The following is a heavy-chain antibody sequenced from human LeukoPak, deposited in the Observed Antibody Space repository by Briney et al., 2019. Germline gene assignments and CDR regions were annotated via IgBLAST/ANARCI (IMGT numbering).Heavy chain of an antibody. CDR3: SRTTYGYFDY. V-gene: IGHV1-18*01. CDR1: GYTFNSYG. CDR2: ISAYNGNT. D-gene: IGHD4-17*01. J-gene: IGHJ4*02. Sequence: ASVTVSCKASGYTFNSYGVSWVGQAHGQGLEWMGWISAYNGNTNYAQRFQGRFTMTTETSTTTVNMELRSLTSDDTAVYYCSRTTYGYFDYWGQGTPVTVSS.